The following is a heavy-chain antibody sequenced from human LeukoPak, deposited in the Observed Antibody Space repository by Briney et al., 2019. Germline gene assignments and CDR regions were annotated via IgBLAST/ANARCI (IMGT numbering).Heavy chain of an antibody. CDR2: IKQDGSEK. CDR3: ARGRGNSSSWYFDY. V-gene: IGHV3-7*01. J-gene: IGHJ4*02. CDR1: GFTFSSYW. D-gene: IGHD6-13*01. Sequence: GGSLRLSCAASGFTFSSYWMSWVRQAPGKGLEWVANIKQDGSEKYYVDSVKGRFTISRDNAKNSLYLQMNSLRAEDTAVYYCARGRGNSSSWYFDYWGQGTLVTVSS.